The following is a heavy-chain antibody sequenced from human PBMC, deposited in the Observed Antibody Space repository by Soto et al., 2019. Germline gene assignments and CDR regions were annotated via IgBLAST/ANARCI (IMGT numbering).Heavy chain of an antibody. CDR1: GYSFTSYW. Sequence: GESLKISCKGCGYSFTSYWISWVCQMPGKGLEWMGRIDPSDSYTNYSPSFQGHVTISADKSISTAYLQWSSLKASDTAMYYCARPKADYYGSGTSLDYWGQGTLVTVSS. CDR2: IDPSDSYT. D-gene: IGHD3-10*01. J-gene: IGHJ4*02. CDR3: ARPKADYYGSGTSLDY. V-gene: IGHV5-10-1*01.